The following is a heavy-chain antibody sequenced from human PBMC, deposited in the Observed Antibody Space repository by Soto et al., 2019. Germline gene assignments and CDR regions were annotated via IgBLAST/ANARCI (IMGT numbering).Heavy chain of an antibody. D-gene: IGHD3-16*02. CDR2: INHSGST. Sequence: SETLSLTCAVYGGSFIGYYWSWIRQPAGKGLEWIGEINHSGSTNYNPSLKSRVTISVDTSKNQFSLKLSSVTAADTAVYYCARGFVYDYIWGSYRTPHLLSNYFDYWGQGTLVTVSS. CDR1: GGSFIGYY. CDR3: ARGFVYDYIWGSYRTPHLLSNYFDY. V-gene: IGHV4-34*01. J-gene: IGHJ4*02.